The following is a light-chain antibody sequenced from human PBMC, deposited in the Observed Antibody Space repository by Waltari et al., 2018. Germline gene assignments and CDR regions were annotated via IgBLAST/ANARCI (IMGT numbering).Light chain of an antibody. Sequence: EIAMTQSPATLSVSPGERATLSCRASQSVSSNLAWSQQKPGQAPRLLIYGAYTRATGIPARFSGSESGTEFTLTISSLQSEDFAVYYCQQYNNWPPSWTFGQGTKVEIK. CDR3: QQYNNWPPSWT. CDR1: QSVSSN. J-gene: IGKJ1*01. CDR2: GAY. V-gene: IGKV3-15*01.